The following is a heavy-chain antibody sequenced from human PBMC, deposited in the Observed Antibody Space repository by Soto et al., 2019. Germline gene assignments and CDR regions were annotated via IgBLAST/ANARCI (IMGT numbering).Heavy chain of an antibody. J-gene: IGHJ3*02. V-gene: IGHV1-69*10. Sequence: ASVKVSCKASGGTFSSYAISWVRQAPGQGLEWMGGIIPILGIANYEQKFQGRVTITADKSTSTAYMELSRLRSEDTAVYYCARECSGGDARYRGAVDIWGQGTMVTVSS. D-gene: IGHD2-8*02. CDR1: GGTFSSYA. CDR2: IIPILGIA. CDR3: ARECSGGDARYRGAVDI.